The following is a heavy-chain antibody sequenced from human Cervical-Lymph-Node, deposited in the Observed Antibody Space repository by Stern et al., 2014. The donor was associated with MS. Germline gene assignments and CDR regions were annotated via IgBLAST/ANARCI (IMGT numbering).Heavy chain of an antibody. CDR3: ARSDRLWGSFDY. CDR2: IHYRGST. CDR1: GGSISTTGYY. Sequence: VQLEESGPGLAKPSQTLSLTCTVSGGSISTTGYYWTLIRQHPGKGLEWIGYIHYRGSTYYNPSLKSRGTISVDTSKNQFSLKLTSVTAADTALYYCARSDRLWGSFDYWGQGSLVTVSS. D-gene: IGHD3-16*01. V-gene: IGHV4-31*03. J-gene: IGHJ4*02.